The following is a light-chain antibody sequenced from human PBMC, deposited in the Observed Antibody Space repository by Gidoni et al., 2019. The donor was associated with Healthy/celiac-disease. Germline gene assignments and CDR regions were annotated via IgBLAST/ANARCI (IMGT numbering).Light chain of an antibody. CDR3: MQDLQTPPT. J-gene: IGKJ4*01. V-gene: IGKV2-28*01. Sequence: IVMTQSPLSLPVTPGEPASISCRSSQSLLHSNGYNYLDWYLQKPGQSPQLLIYLGSNRASGVPDRFSGRGSGTDFTLKISRVEAEDVGVYYCMQDLQTPPTFGGGTKVEIK. CDR2: LGS. CDR1: QSLLHSNGYNY.